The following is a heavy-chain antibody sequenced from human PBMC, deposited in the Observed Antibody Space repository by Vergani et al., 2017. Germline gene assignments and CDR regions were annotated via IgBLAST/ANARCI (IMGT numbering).Heavy chain of an antibody. CDR2: VSVSGST. CDR1: GGTISSYY. CDR3: ARGTPIIDY. Sequence: QVQLQESGPGLVKPSETLTLTCTVSGGTISSYYWSWIRQAAGKGLEWIGRVSVSGSTNSNASLRSRVTMSIDTSTNQLSLRLTSVTAADTAIYYCARGTPIIDYWGQGRLVTVSS. D-gene: IGHD5-24*01. J-gene: IGHJ4*02. V-gene: IGHV4-4*07.